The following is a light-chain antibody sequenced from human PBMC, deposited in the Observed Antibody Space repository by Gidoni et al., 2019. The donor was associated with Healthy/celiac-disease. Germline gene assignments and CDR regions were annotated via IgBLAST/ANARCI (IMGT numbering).Light chain of an antibody. CDR1: KLGDKY. J-gene: IGLJ2*01. Sequence: SYELTQPPSVSVSPGQTASITCSGDKLGDKYACWYQQKPGQSPVLVIYQDTKRPSGIPERFSGSNSGNTATLTISGTKAMDEADYYCQAWDSSYVLFGGGTKLTFL. CDR3: QAWDSSYVL. V-gene: IGLV3-1*01. CDR2: QDT.